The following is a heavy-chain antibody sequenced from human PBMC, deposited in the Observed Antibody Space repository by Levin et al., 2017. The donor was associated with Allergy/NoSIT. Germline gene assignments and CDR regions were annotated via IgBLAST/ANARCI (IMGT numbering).Heavy chain of an antibody. J-gene: IGHJ4*02. D-gene: IGHD1-26*01. V-gene: IGHV3-23*01. CDR2: ISGSGGST. Sequence: PGGSLRLSCAASGFTFSSYAMSWVRQAPGKGLEWVSGISGSGGSTYYADSVKGRFTISRDNSKNTLYLQMNSLKDEDTAIFYCAKYGGNLIDYWGQGTLVTVSS. CDR3: AKYGGNLIDY. CDR1: GFTFSSYA.